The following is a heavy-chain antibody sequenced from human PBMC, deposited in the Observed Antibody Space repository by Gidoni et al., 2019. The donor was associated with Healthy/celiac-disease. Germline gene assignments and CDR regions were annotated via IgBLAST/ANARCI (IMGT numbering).Heavy chain of an antibody. CDR1: GGAISSGGYS. D-gene: IGHD4-17*01. V-gene: IGHV4-30-2*01. CDR2: IYHSGST. Sequence: QLQLQESGSGLVKPSQTLSITCAAAGGAISSGGYSWSWIRQPPGKGLEWIGYIYHSGSTYYNPSLKSRVTISVDRSKNQFSLKLSSVTAADTAVYYCARDAYGDLYYFDYWGQGTLVTVSS. J-gene: IGHJ4*02. CDR3: ARDAYGDLYYFDY.